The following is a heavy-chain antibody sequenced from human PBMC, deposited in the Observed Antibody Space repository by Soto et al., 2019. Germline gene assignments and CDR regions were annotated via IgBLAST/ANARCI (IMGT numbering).Heavy chain of an antibody. D-gene: IGHD2-15*01. CDR1: GFTFNTYA. CDR2: ISAAGDST. J-gene: IGHJ6*02. Sequence: QLLESGGGLLQPGGSLRLSCAASGFTFNTYAMTWVRQAPGKGLEWVAGISAAGDSTSYADSVRGRFTISRDNAKYTQYRQVNSLRAEDTAIYYCANDHGPCSGDNCYSIRANYYGLDVWGHGATVTVSS. V-gene: IGHV3-23*01. CDR3: ANDHGPCSGDNCYSIRANYYGLDV.